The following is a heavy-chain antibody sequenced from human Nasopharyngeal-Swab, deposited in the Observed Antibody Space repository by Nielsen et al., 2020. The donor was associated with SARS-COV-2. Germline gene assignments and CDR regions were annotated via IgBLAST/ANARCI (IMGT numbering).Heavy chain of an antibody. J-gene: IGHJ6*04. D-gene: IGHD3/OR15-3a*01. Sequence: GESLKISCAASGFTFSSYSMHWVRQAPGKGLEWVSYISRTLDSIYYADSVKGRFTISRDNAKNSLDLQMNSLRADDTAAYYCARGHYDYWTGLDVWGEGTTVTVSS. CDR2: ISRTLDSI. CDR1: GFTFSSYS. V-gene: IGHV3-48*04. CDR3: ARGHYDYWTGLDV.